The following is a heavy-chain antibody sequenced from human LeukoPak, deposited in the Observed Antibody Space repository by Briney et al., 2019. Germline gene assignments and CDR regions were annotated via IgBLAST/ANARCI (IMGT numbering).Heavy chain of an antibody. V-gene: IGHV3-20*04. Sequence: GESLKISCAAPGFTFDDYGMSWVRQAPGQGLEWVSGINWNGGSTGYADSVKGRFTISRDNAKNSLYLQMNSLRAEDTALYYCAKDDSSITGTKRHWGQGTLVAVSS. CDR2: INWNGGST. CDR3: AKDDSSITGTKRH. CDR1: GFTFDDYG. J-gene: IGHJ4*02. D-gene: IGHD1-7*01.